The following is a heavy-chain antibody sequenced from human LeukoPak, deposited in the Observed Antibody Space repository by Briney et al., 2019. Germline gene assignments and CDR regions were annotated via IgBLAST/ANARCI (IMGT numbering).Heavy chain of an antibody. CDR2: IDKKDKGYATAT. D-gene: IGHD1-26*01. CDR3: TRDSGTYNWFDP. J-gene: IGHJ5*02. V-gene: IGHV3-73*01. CDR1: GFTFSGSA. Sequence: GGSLRLSCAASGFTFSGSAIHWVRPSAGKGVEWVGQIDKKDKGYATATAYAASVKGRFTISRDDSFITAYLQMKSLKTEDTALYYCTRDSGTYNWFDPWGQGTLVTVSS.